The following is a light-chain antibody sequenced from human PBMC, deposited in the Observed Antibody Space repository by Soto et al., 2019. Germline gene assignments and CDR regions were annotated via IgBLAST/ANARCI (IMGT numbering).Light chain of an antibody. J-gene: IGKJ2*01. CDR1: QSVTSTY. Sequence: EIVLTQSPGTLSLSPGERATLSCRASQSVTSTYIAWYQQKPGQAPRLLIVDASRRATGIADRFSGSGSGTDFSLTISRLEPEDFAVYYCQQYGGSLPYTFGQGTKLEIK. V-gene: IGKV3-20*01. CDR3: QQYGGSLPYT. CDR2: DAS.